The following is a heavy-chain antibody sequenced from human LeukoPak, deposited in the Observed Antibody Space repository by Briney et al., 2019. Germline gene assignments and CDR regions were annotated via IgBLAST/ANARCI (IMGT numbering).Heavy chain of an antibody. CDR1: GFTFSSYA. D-gene: IGHD5-12*01. Sequence: GGSLRLSCAASGFTFSSYAMNWVRQAPGKGLEWVSAISSSGGSTYYADSVKGRFTISRDNSKNTLYLQMNSLTAEDTAVYYCAKDVGGYGPFDYRGKGTLVTVSS. CDR2: ISSSGGST. J-gene: IGHJ4*02. V-gene: IGHV3-23*01. CDR3: AKDVGGYGPFDY.